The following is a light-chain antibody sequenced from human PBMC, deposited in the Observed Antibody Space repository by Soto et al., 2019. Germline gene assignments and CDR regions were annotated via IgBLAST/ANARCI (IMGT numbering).Light chain of an antibody. CDR2: DVI. CDR1: SSDVGAYNY. CDR3: SSDTSKSTVL. J-gene: IGLJ2*01. V-gene: IGLV2-14*01. Sequence: SALTQPASVSGSPGQSITISCTGTSSDVGAYNYVSWYQQHPGTVPKLMIYDVINRPSGVSNRFSGSKSGNTAFLTISGLQAEDEADYYCSSDTSKSTVLFGGGTKVTVL.